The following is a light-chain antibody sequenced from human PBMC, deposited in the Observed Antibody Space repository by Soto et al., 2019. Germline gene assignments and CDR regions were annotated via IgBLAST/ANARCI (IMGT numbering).Light chain of an antibody. CDR1: QNINNY. CDR2: AAS. CDR3: QQSFSTLWT. J-gene: IGKJ1*01. V-gene: IGKV1-39*01. Sequence: DIQVTQSPSSLSASVGDRVTITCQASQNINNYLNWYQQKPGKAPKLLIYAASSLQSGVPSRFSGSGSGADFTLTISSLQPEDFAAYYCQQSFSTLWTVGQGTKVDIK.